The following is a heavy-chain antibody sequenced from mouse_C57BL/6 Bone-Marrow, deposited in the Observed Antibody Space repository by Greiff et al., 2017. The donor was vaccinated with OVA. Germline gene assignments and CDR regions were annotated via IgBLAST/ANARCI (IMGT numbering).Heavy chain of an antibody. J-gene: IGHJ2*01. CDR2: IYPSDSET. Sequence: QVQLQQPGAELVRPGSSVKLSCKASGYTFTSYWMDWVKQRPGQGLEWIGNIYPSDSETHYNQKFKDKATLTVDKSSSTAYMQLSSLTSEDSAVYYCARRGIYYGNYGYFDYWGQGTTLTVSS. V-gene: IGHV1-61*01. CDR1: GYTFTSYW. D-gene: IGHD2-1*01. CDR3: ARRGIYYGNYGYFDY.